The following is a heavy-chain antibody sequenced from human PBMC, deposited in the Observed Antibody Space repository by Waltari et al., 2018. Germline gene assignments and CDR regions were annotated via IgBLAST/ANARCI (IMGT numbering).Heavy chain of an antibody. Sequence: QVQLQESGPGLVKPSQTLSLTCTVSGGSISSGGYYWSWIRQHPGKGLEWIGYIYYSGSTYYNPSLKSRVTISVDTSKNQFSLKLSSLRSEDTAVYYCARDPSPYNWNYGSLDYWGQGTLVTVSS. V-gene: IGHV4-31*03. CDR1: GGSISSGGYY. D-gene: IGHD1-7*01. CDR3: ARDPSPYNWNYGSLDY. CDR2: IYYSGST. J-gene: IGHJ4*02.